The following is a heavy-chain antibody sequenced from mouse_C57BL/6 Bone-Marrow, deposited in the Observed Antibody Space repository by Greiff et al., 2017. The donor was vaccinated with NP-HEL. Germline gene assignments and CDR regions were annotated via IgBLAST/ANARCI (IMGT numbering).Heavy chain of an antibody. CDR1: GYTFTSYR. CDR3: TRGYDYAYAMDY. Sequence: VQLQQSGTVLARPGASVKMSCKTSGYTFTSYRMHWVKQRPGQGLEWIGAIYPGNSDTSYNQKFKGKAKLTAVTSASTAYMELSSLTNEDSAVYYCTRGYDYAYAMDYWGQGTSVTVSS. J-gene: IGHJ4*01. D-gene: IGHD2-4*01. CDR2: IYPGNSDT. V-gene: IGHV1-5*01.